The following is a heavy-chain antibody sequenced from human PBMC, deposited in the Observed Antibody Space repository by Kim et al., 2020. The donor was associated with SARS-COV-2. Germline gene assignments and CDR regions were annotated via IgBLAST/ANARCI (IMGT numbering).Heavy chain of an antibody. CDR2: IIPIFGTA. CDR3: ARGHWNYSHYYYYYGMDV. J-gene: IGHJ6*02. V-gene: IGHV1-69*13. D-gene: IGHD1-7*01. CDR1: GGTFSSYA. Sequence: SVKVSCKASGGTFSSYAISWVRQAPGQGLEWMGGIIPIFGTANYAQKFQGRVTITADESTSTAYMELSSLRSEDTAVYYCARGHWNYSHYYYYYGMDVWGQGTTVTVSS.